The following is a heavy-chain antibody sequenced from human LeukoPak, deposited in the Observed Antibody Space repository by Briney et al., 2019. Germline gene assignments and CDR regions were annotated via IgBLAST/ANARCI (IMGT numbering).Heavy chain of an antibody. CDR1: GGSFSGYY. V-gene: IGHV4-34*01. J-gene: IGHJ4*02. D-gene: IGHD4-23*01. Sequence: PSETLSLTCAVYGGSFSGYYCNWIRQPPGKGLEWIGEINHSGNTNYNPSLKSRVTISVDTSKNQFSLKLISVTAADTAVYYCARGGGTYGGHGVVAYWGQGPLVTVSS. CDR2: INHSGNT. CDR3: ARGGGTYGGHGVVAY.